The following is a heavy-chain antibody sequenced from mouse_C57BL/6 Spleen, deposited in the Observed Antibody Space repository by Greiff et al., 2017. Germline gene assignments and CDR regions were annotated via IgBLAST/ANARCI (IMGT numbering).Heavy chain of an antibody. CDR1: GYTFTDYN. D-gene: IGHD1-1*01. J-gene: IGHJ1*03. V-gene: IGHV1-18*01. CDR2: INPNNGGT. CDR3: ARPTVVAKNWYFDV. Sequence: SGPELVKPGASVKIPCKASGYTFTDYNMDWVKQSHGKSLEWIGDINPNNGGTIYNQKFKGKATLTVDKSSSTAYMELRSLTSEDTAVYYCARPTVVAKNWYFDVWGTGTTVTVSS.